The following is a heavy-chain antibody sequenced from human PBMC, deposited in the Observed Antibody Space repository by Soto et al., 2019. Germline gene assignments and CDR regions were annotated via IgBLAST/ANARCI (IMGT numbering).Heavy chain of an antibody. Sequence: ASVKVSCKASGYTFTSYYMHRVRQAPGQGLEWMGIINPSGGSSNYAQKFQGRVTMTRDTSTSTVYMELSSLRSEDTAVYYCARVYCSGGSCYSIDYWGQGTLVTVSS. CDR2: INPSGGSS. CDR1: GYTFTSYY. CDR3: ARVYCSGGSCYSIDY. J-gene: IGHJ4*02. D-gene: IGHD2-15*01. V-gene: IGHV1-46*03.